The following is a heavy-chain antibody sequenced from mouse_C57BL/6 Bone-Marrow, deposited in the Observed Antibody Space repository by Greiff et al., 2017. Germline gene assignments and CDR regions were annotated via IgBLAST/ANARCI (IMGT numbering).Heavy chain of an antibody. Sequence: EVQVVESGGGLVKPGGSLKLSCAASGFTFSSYAMSWVRQTPEKRLEWVATISDGGSYTYYPDNVKGRFTISRDNAKNNLYLQMSHLKSEDTAMYYCARGGYYGRGYYFDYWGQGTTLTVSS. CDR2: ISDGGSYT. D-gene: IGHD1-1*01. J-gene: IGHJ2*01. CDR3: ARGGYYGRGYYFDY. CDR1: GFTFSSYA. V-gene: IGHV5-4*01.